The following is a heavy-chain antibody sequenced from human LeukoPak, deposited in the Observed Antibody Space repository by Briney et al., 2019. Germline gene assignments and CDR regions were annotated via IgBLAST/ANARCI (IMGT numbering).Heavy chain of an antibody. D-gene: IGHD3-22*01. CDR2: IRYDGSNK. CDR3: AGITMIVVVARSYMDV. Sequence: PGGSLRLSCAASGFTFSSYGMHWVRQAPGKGVEWVAFIRYDGSNKYYADSVKGRFTISRDNSKNTLYLQMNSLRAEDTAVYYCAGITMIVVVARSYMDVWGKGTTVTVSS. J-gene: IGHJ6*03. V-gene: IGHV3-30*02. CDR1: GFTFSSYG.